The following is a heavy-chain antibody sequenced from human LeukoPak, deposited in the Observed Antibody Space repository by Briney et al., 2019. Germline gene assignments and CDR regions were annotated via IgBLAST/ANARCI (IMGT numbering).Heavy chain of an antibody. CDR1: GGSFSGYY. Sequence: SETLSLTCAVYGGSFSGYYWSWIRQPPGKGLEWIGEINHSGSTYYNPSLRSRVTLSVDTSKTQFSLKLSSVTAADTAVYYCARRAHCSSTSCHYYYYYYMDVWGKGTTVTVSS. D-gene: IGHD2-2*01. J-gene: IGHJ6*03. CDR2: INHSGST. CDR3: ARRAHCSSTSCHYYYYYYMDV. V-gene: IGHV4-34*01.